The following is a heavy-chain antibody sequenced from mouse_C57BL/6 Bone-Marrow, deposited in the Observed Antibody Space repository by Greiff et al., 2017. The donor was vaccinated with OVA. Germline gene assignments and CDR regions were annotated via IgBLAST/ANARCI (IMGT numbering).Heavy chain of an antibody. J-gene: IGHJ1*03. V-gene: IGHV1-72*01. D-gene: IGHD1-1*01. CDR1: GYTFTSYW. CDR2: IDPNSGGT. Sequence: QVQLQQSGAELVKPGASVKLSCKASGYTFTSYWMPWVKQRPGRGLAWIGRIDPNSGGTNYNEKFKSKATLTVDTPSSTAYMQLSSLTSEDSAVYYCARGYGSSYWYFDVWGTGTTVTVSS. CDR3: ARGYGSSYWYFDV.